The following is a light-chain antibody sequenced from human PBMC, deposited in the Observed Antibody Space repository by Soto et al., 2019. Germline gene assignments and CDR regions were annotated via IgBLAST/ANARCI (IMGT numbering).Light chain of an antibody. CDR2: DAS. Sequence: DIQMTQSPSTLSASVGDRVTITCRASQSISSWLAWYQQKPGKAPKLLIYDASSLESGVPSRFSGSGSGTEFTLTISSLQPDDFATYSCQHYNSYWTFGQGTKVEIK. V-gene: IGKV1-5*01. CDR3: QHYNSYWT. J-gene: IGKJ1*01. CDR1: QSISSW.